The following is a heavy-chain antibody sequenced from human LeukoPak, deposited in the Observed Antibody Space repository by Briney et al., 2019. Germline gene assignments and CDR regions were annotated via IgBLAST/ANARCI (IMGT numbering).Heavy chain of an antibody. D-gene: IGHD6-13*01. Sequence: GGSLRLSCAASGFTFRNYGMIWVRQAPGKGLEWVSSISGSGDNTYYADSVKGRFTISRDNSKDTLHLQMNSLRVEDTAMYYCAKGPHQHSSSPFDYWGQGALVTVSS. J-gene: IGHJ4*02. V-gene: IGHV3-23*01. CDR1: GFTFRNYG. CDR3: AKGPHQHSSSPFDY. CDR2: ISGSGDNT.